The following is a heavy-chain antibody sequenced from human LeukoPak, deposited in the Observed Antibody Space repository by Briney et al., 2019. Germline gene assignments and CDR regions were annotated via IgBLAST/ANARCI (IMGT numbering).Heavy chain of an antibody. J-gene: IGHJ6*02. CDR1: GFTFSNAW. Sequence: PGGSLRLSCVASGFTFSNAWMNWVRQAPGKGLEWVSGISWNSGSIGYADSVEGRFTISRDNAKDSLYLQMNSLRAEDTALYYCSKGIVPIPGYGMDVWGQGTTVTVSS. V-gene: IGHV3-9*01. D-gene: IGHD3-22*01. CDR2: ISWNSGSI. CDR3: SKGIVPIPGYGMDV.